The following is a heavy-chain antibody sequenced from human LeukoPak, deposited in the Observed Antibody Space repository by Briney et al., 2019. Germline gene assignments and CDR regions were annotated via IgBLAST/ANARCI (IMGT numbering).Heavy chain of an antibody. CDR2: IYYSGST. CDR3: ARVDCSSTSCYNGGAFDI. V-gene: IGHV4-39*07. CDR1: GGSISSSSYY. D-gene: IGHD2-2*01. Sequence: SETLSLTCTVSGGSISSSSYYWGWIRQPPGKGLEWIGSIYYSGSTYYNPSLKSRVTISVDTSKNQFSLKLSSVTAADTAVYYCARVDCSSTSCYNGGAFDIWGQGTMVTVSS. J-gene: IGHJ3*02.